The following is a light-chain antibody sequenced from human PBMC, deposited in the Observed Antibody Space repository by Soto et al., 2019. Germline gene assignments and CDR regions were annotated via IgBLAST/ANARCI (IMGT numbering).Light chain of an antibody. J-gene: IGKJ4*01. CDR2: SSS. V-gene: IGKV3D-15*01. Sequence: EIVMSQSPATLSVSTGEGVTLSCRASQSVGSNLAWYQQKPGQGPRLLIYSSSTRATGIPARFSGSGSGTEFTLTISSLQSEDFAVYYCQHYNEWPLTFGGGTKVDIK. CDR1: QSVGSN. CDR3: QHYNEWPLT.